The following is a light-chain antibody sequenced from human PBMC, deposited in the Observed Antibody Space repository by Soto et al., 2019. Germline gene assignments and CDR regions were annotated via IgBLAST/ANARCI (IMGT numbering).Light chain of an antibody. Sequence: QSVLTQPPSMSGAPGQRVTISCTGSSSNIGAGYDVHWYQQLPGTAPKLLIYGNSNRPSGVPDRFSGSKSGTSASLAITGLQAEDEADYYCQSYDSSRQVFGGGTKLTVL. CDR1: SSNIGAGYD. V-gene: IGLV1-40*01. CDR3: QSYDSSRQV. CDR2: GNS. J-gene: IGLJ2*01.